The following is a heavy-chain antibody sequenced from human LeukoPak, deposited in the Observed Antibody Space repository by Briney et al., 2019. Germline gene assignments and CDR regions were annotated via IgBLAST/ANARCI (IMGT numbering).Heavy chain of an antibody. V-gene: IGHV4-34*01. Sequence: SETLSLTCAVYGGSFSGYYWGWVRQPPGKGLEWLGEINQSGSTNYNPSLKSRVTISVDTSKTQFSRKLSSVTAADTAVYYCARLSNNYYDSSVHFDYWGQGTLVTVSS. J-gene: IGHJ4*02. CDR1: GGSFSGYY. D-gene: IGHD3-22*01. CDR3: ARLSNNYYDSSVHFDY. CDR2: INQSGST.